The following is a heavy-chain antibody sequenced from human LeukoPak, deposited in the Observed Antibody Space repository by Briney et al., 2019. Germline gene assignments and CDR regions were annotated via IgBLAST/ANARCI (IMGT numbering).Heavy chain of an antibody. D-gene: IGHD2-8*02. CDR1: GGXISSGFYY. J-gene: IGHJ5*02. V-gene: IGHV4-39*01. CDR2: IYYSGAT. Sequence: PSETLSLTCTVSGGXISSGFYYWGWIRQTPGRGLEWFGTIYYSGATYYNPSLKSRVTISVDTSKNQFSLKVSSVIAADTALYYCARHIWQSTARPWFDPWGQGTLVTVSS. CDR3: ARHIWQSTARPWFDP.